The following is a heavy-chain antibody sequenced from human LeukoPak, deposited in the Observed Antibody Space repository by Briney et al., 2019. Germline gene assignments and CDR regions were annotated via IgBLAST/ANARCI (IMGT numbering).Heavy chain of an antibody. CDR3: AKLVGATVDAFDI. V-gene: IGHV3-9*01. Sequence: GRSLRLSCAASGFTFDDYAMHWVRQAPGKGLEWASGISWNSGSIGYADSVKGRFTISRDNAKNSLYLQMNSLRAEDTALYYCAKLVGATVDAFDIWGQGTMVTVSS. D-gene: IGHD1-26*01. J-gene: IGHJ3*02. CDR2: ISWNSGSI. CDR1: GFTFDDYA.